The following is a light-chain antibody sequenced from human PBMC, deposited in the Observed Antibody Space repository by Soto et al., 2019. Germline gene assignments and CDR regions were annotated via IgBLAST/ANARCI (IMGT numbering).Light chain of an antibody. Sequence: EIVMTHYPSPISFSPSQRTTLSCRASQNIISNLAWYQQKPGQAPRLLIYGASTRATGIPARFSGSGSGTEFTLTISSLQSEDFEIYYCQQYNNWPITFGQGTRLEI. CDR3: QQYNNWPIT. J-gene: IGKJ5*01. CDR2: GAS. V-gene: IGKV3-15*01. CDR1: QNIISN.